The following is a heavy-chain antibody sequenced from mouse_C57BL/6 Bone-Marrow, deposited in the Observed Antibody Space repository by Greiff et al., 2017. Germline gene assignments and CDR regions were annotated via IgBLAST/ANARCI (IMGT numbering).Heavy chain of an antibody. CDR3: ARTVTGAMDY. Sequence: EVQLQQSGTVLARPGASVQMSCKTSGYTFTSYWMNWVKQRPGPGLEWIGAIYPGNSDSSYNQQFTGKAKLTAGTSASTAYMELSSLTNEDSAVYYCARTVTGAMDYWGQGTSVTVSS. V-gene: IGHV1-5*01. D-gene: IGHD2-13*01. CDR2: IYPGNSDS. CDR1: GYTFTSYW. J-gene: IGHJ4*01.